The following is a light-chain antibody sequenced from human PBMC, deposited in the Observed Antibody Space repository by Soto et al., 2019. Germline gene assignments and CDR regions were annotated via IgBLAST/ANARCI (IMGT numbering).Light chain of an antibody. V-gene: IGKV3-11*01. CDR2: DAS. CDR1: QNVRSY. Sequence: EIVLTQSPATLSLSPGETATLSCRASQNVRSYLAWYQQKPGQAPRLLIYDASNRATGIPARFSGSVSGTDFTLTISSLEPEDFAVYYCQQRSKWPLMYTFGQGTKLEIK. CDR3: QQRSKWPLMYT. J-gene: IGKJ2*01.